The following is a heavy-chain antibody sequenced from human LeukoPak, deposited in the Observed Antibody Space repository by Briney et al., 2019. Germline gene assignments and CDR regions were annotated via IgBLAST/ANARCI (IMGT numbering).Heavy chain of an antibody. Sequence: SETLSLTCTGSGGSISSYYWSWIRQPPGKGLEWIGYIYYSGSTNYNPSLKSRVTISVDTSKNQFSLKLSSVTAADTAVYYCARAERGYSGYDHDAFDIWGQGTMVTVSS. CDR3: ARAERGYSGYDHDAFDI. CDR2: IYYSGST. V-gene: IGHV4-59*01. J-gene: IGHJ3*02. CDR1: GGSISSYY. D-gene: IGHD5-12*01.